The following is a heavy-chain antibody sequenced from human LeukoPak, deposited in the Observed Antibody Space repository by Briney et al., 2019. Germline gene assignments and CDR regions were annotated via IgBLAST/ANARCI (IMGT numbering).Heavy chain of an antibody. CDR1: GGTFSSYA. CDR2: IIPIFGTA. Sequence: SVKVSCKASGGTFSSYAISWVRKAPGQGLEWMGGIIPIFGTANYAQKFQGRVTITADESTSTAYMELSSLRSEDTAVYYCASPSRGYCSGGSCSHAFDIWGQGTMVTVSS. V-gene: IGHV1-69*13. D-gene: IGHD2-15*01. J-gene: IGHJ3*02. CDR3: ASPSRGYCSGGSCSHAFDI.